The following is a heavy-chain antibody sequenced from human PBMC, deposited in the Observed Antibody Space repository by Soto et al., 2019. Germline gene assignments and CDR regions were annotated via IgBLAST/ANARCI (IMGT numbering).Heavy chain of an antibody. D-gene: IGHD2-21*01. CDR3: ARDGVVATEGTPVDP. J-gene: IGHJ5*02. Sequence: EASVKVSCKASGYTFTSYGISWVRQAPGQGLEWMGWISAYNGNTNYAQKLQGRVTMTTDTSTSTAYMELRSLRSDDTAVYYCARDGVVATEGTPVDPWGQGTLVTVSS. CDR1: GYTFTSYG. CDR2: ISAYNGNT. V-gene: IGHV1-18*01.